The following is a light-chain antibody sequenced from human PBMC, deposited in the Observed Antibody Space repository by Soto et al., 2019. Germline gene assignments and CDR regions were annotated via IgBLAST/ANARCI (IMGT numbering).Light chain of an antibody. Sequence: SYELTQPPSVSEAPGQTARITCEGNNIGSKNVHWYQQKPGQAPALVVYDDRGRPSGVPERLSGSNSGNTATLTISRVEAGDEADYYCQVWDSTSDHVVFGEGTKLTVL. CDR1: NIGSKN. CDR3: QVWDSTSDHVV. V-gene: IGLV3-21*02. CDR2: DDR. J-gene: IGLJ2*01.